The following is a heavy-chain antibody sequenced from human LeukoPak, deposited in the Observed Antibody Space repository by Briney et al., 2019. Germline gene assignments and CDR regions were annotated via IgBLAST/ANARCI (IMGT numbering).Heavy chain of an antibody. D-gene: IGHD6-19*01. CDR2: ISGSGGST. V-gene: IGHV3-23*01. Sequence: GGSLRLSCAASGFTFSSYAMSWVRQAPGKGLEWVSAISGSGGSTYYADSVEGRFTISRDNSKNTLSLQMNSLRAEDAAVYYCSKSYSTGWYFGNGMDVWGPGTTVIVSS. J-gene: IGHJ6*02. CDR1: GFTFSSYA. CDR3: SKSYSTGWYFGNGMDV.